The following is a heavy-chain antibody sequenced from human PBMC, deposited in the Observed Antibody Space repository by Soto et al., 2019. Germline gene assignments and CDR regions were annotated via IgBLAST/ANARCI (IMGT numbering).Heavy chain of an antibody. CDR2: ISGTGFTT. D-gene: IGHD2-8*01. Sequence: SLRLSCAASGFNFSNYDMNWVRQAPRVGLEWIAFISGTGFTTYYADSAWPRFTISIDNSQSALFLQMDSLTVDDSGIYFCARGGVYWGQGVPVTVSS. CDR1: GFNFSNYD. CDR3: ARGGVY. J-gene: IGHJ4*02. V-gene: IGHV3-48*03.